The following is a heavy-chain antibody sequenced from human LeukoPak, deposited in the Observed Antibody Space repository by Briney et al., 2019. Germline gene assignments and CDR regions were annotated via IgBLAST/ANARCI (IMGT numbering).Heavy chain of an antibody. D-gene: IGHD1-7*01. J-gene: IGHJ5*02. CDR3: ARSFFQWNYGSRLDS. V-gene: IGHV3-30*03. Sequence: GGSLRLSCAASGFSFSNYVMQWVRQVPGKGLEWVALIAHDGSNKYYADSVKGRFTISIDNSRSTLYLQMNSLRPEDTAVYSCARSFFQWNYGSRLDSWGQRTLVTVSS. CDR1: GFSFSNYV. CDR2: IAHDGSNK.